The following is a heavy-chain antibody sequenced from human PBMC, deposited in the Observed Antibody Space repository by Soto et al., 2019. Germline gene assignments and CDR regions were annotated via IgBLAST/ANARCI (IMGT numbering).Heavy chain of an antibody. CDR3: ARVAALVGAARYWYFDL. V-gene: IGHV4-39*01. J-gene: IGHJ2*01. D-gene: IGHD2-15*01. Sequence: QLHLQESGPGLVEPSETLSLTCAVSGCSITSTSYYWGWIRQPPGEGLEWFGCIDYRGNIYYNSSQKSRVPISVDTSKNQFALTLNSVTAADSAVYHCARVAALVGAARYWYFDLWGRGTRVSV. CDR1: GCSITSTSYY. CDR2: IDYRGNI.